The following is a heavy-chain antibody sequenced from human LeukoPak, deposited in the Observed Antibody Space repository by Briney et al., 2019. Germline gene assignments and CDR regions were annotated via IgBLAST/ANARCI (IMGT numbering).Heavy chain of an antibody. D-gene: IGHD6-19*01. CDR1: GGSISSSSYY. CDR3: AAPGWRDLFDY. CDR2: IYYSGNT. V-gene: IGHV4-39*01. J-gene: IGHJ4*02. Sequence: PSETLSLTCTVSGGSISSSSYYWGWIRQPPGKGLEWIGTIYYSGNTYYNPSLKSRVTISVNTSKNQFSLKLSSVTAADTAVYYCAAPGWRDLFDYWGQGTLVTVSS.